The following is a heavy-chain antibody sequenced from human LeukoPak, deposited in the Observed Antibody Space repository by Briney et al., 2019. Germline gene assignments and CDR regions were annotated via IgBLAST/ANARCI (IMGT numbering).Heavy chain of an antibody. CDR2: IYRDGST. V-gene: IGHV4-38-2*02. CDR1: GYSISSGYY. Sequence: SETLSLTCTVSGYSISSGYYWGWIRQPPGKGLEWIGSIYRDGSTYYNPSLKSRVTISEDTSKNQFSLKLNSVTAADTAVYYCARDRDYGSGSYPIVLNPWGQGTLVTVSS. D-gene: IGHD3-10*01. J-gene: IGHJ5*02. CDR3: ARDRDYGSGSYPIVLNP.